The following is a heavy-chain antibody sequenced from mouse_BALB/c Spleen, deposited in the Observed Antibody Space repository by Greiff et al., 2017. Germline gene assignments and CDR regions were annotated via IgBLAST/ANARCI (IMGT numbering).Heavy chain of an antibody. V-gene: IGHV1-9*01. CDR1: GYTFSSYW. J-gene: IGHJ2*01. CDR3: ARYYYGYGFDY. CDR2: ILPGSGST. D-gene: IGHD1-2*01. Sequence: VQLQQSGAELMKPGASVKISCKATGYTFSSYWIEWVKQRPGHGLEWIGEILPGSGSTNYNEKFKGKATFTADTSSNTSYMQLSSLTSEDSAVYYCARYYYGYGFDYWGQGTTLTVSS.